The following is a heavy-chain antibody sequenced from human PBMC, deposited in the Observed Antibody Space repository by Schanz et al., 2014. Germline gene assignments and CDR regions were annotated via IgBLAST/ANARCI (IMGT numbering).Heavy chain of an antibody. Sequence: EVQLVESGGGLVQPGGSLRLSCAASGITFSSHSFNWVRQAPGKGLEYVSSISSKGDMTFYGNSVKGRFTISRDNSKNTLYLQLGSLSAEDTAVYFCARKVVATIGGYYDNWGQGTLVIVSS. J-gene: IGHJ4*02. CDR2: ISSKGDMT. D-gene: IGHD5-12*01. CDR3: ARKVVATIGGYYDN. CDR1: GITFSSHS. V-gene: IGHV3-64*01.